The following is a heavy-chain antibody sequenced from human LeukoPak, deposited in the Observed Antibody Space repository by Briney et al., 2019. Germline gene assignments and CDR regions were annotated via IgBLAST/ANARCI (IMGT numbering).Heavy chain of an antibody. J-gene: IGHJ4*02. CDR1: GFTFSSYA. CDR3: AKDTLARAVAGWTNY. D-gene: IGHD6-19*01. V-gene: IGHV3-23*01. Sequence: GGSLRLSRAASGFTFSSYAMSWVRQAPGKGLEWVSAISGSGGSTYYADSVKGRFTISRDNSKNTLYLQMNSLRAEDTAVYYCAKDTLARAVAGWTNYWGQGTLVTVSS. CDR2: ISGSGGST.